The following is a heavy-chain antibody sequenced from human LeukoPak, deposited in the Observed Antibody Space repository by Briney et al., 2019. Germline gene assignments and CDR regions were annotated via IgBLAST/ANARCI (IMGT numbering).Heavy chain of an antibody. CDR3: ARGTFWSGYYHDY. V-gene: IGHV1-8*02. Sequence: ASVKVSCKASGYTFTSYGISWVRQAPGQGLEWMGWMTPNSGNTGYAQKFQGRVTMTRNIFISTAYMELSSLTSEDTAVYYCARGTFWSGYYHDYWGQGTLVTVSS. J-gene: IGHJ4*02. CDR1: GYTFTSYG. CDR2: MTPNSGNT. D-gene: IGHD3-3*01.